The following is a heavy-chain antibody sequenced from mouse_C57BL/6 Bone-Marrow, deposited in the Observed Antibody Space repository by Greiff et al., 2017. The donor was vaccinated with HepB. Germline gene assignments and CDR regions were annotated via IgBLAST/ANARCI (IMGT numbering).Heavy chain of an antibody. CDR1: GFTFNTYA. V-gene: IGHV10-3*01. CDR3: VRDHYYGSSPRYFDV. CDR2: IRSKSSNYAT. Sequence: EVKVVESGGGLVQPKGSLKLSCAASGFTFNTYAMHWVRQAPGKGLEWVARIRSKSSNYATYYADSVKDRFTISRDDSQSMLYLQMNNLKTEDTAMYYCVRDHYYGSSPRYFDVWGTGTTVTVSS. D-gene: IGHD1-1*01. J-gene: IGHJ1*03.